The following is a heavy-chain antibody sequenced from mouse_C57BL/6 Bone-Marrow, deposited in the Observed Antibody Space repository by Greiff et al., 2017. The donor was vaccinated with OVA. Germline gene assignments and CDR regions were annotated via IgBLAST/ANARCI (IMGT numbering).Heavy chain of an antibody. CDR3: ARHYSNYCWYFDV. Sequence: EVQGVESGGDLVKPGGSLKLSCAASGFTFSSYGMSWVRQTPDKRLEWVATISSGGSYTYYPDSVKGRFTISRDNAKNTRYLQMSSLKSEDTAMYYCARHYSNYCWYFDVWGTGTTVTVSS. D-gene: IGHD2-5*01. J-gene: IGHJ1*03. V-gene: IGHV5-6*01. CDR2: ISSGGSYT. CDR1: GFTFSSYG.